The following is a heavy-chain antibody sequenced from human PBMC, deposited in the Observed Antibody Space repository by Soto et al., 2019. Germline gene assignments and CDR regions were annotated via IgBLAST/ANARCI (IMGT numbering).Heavy chain of an antibody. V-gene: IGHV1-69*01. Sequence: QLQLVQSGAEVKKPGSSVKVSCKASGGIFSTYAISWLRQAPGQGLEWMGGIIPIFGTPNYAQKFQGRVTITADESTSTAYMELSRLRSEDTAVYYCARDRDDYGSGNYYNRMDFWGQGTLVTVSS. J-gene: IGHJ4*02. D-gene: IGHD3-10*01. CDR1: GGIFSTYA. CDR2: IIPIFGTP. CDR3: ARDRDDYGSGNYYNRMDF.